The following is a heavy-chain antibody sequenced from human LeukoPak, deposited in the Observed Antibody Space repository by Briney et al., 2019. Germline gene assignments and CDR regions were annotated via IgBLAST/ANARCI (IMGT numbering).Heavy chain of an antibody. CDR3: ARRVSRYYYMDV. CDR2: IYYSGST. V-gene: IGHV4-39*01. CDR1: GGSLSSSSYY. J-gene: IGHJ6*03. D-gene: IGHD6-13*01. Sequence: PSETLSLTCTVSGGSLSSSSYYWGWIRQPPGRGLEWIGSIYYSGSTYYNLSLKSRVTISVDTSKNQFSLKLSSVTAADTAVYYCARRVSRYYYMDVWGKGTTVTVSS.